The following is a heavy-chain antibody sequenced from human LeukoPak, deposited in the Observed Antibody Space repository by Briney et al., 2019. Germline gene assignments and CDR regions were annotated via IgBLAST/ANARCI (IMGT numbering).Heavy chain of an antibody. CDR1: GYTFTDYY. CDR2: INPNSGGT. Sequence: GASVKVSCKASGYTFTDYYMHWVRQAPGQGLEWMGWINPNSGGTNYAQKFQGRVTMTRDTSISTAYMELSRLRSDDTAVFYCARAEVIAAAGPTLDYWGQGALVTVSS. D-gene: IGHD6-13*01. V-gene: IGHV1-2*02. CDR3: ARAEVIAAAGPTLDY. J-gene: IGHJ4*02.